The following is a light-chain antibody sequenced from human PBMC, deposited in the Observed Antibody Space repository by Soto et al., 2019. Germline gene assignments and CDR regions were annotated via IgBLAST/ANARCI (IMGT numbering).Light chain of an antibody. CDR2: AAS. J-gene: IGKJ3*01. CDR1: QSISSY. V-gene: IGKV1-39*01. Sequence: DIQMTQSPSSLSASVGDRVTITCRASQSISSYLNWYQQKPGKAPKLLIYAASSLQSGVPSRFSGSGSGTDFTLTISSLQPEDFATYYCQQSYSTLLFTGGPGTKVDIK. CDR3: QQSYSTLLFT.